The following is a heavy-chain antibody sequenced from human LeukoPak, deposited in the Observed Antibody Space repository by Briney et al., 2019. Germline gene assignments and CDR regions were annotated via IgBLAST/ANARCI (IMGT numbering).Heavy chain of an antibody. D-gene: IGHD3-22*01. Sequence: MPSETLSLTCTVSGGSISSYYWSWIRQPAGKGLEWIGRIYTSGSTNYNPSLKSRVTMSVDTSKNQFSLKLSSVTAADTAVYYCARDIPYYYDSSGFDAFDIWGQGTMVTVSS. J-gene: IGHJ3*02. CDR1: GGSISSYY. CDR3: ARDIPYYYDSSGFDAFDI. V-gene: IGHV4-4*07. CDR2: IYTSGST.